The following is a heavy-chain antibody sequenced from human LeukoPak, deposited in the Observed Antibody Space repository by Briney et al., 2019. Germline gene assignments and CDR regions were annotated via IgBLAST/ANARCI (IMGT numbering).Heavy chain of an antibody. CDR2: INWNGGST. V-gene: IGHV3-20*04. CDR1: GFTFSTYG. Sequence: GGSLRLSCAASGFTFSTYGMSWVRQAPGKGLEWVSGINWNGGSTGYADSVKGRFTISRDNAKNSLYLQMNSLRAEDMALYYCARRLRGLVDYWGQGTLVTVSS. D-gene: IGHD4-17*01. CDR3: ARRLRGLVDY. J-gene: IGHJ4*02.